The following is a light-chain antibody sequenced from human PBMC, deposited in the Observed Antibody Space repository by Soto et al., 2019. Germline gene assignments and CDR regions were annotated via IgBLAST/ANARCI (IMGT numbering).Light chain of an antibody. Sequence: NFMLTQPHSVSESPGKTVTISCSRSSGSIASNYVQWSQQRPGSVPTTVIYEGNQRPSGVPDRFSGSTDGSSNSASLTISALQTEDEADYYCQSYDSSTVVFGGGPKLTVL. V-gene: IGLV6-57*04. CDR3: QSYDSSTVV. CDR2: EGN. CDR1: SGSIASNY. J-gene: IGLJ2*01.